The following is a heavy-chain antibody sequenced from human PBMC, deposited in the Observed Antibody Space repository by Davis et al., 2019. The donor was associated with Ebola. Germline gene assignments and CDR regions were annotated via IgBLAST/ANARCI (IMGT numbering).Heavy chain of an antibody. Sequence: GESLKISCAASGFTFNNYGMHWVRQAPGKGLEWVAVISYDGSVKYYGDSVKGRFIVSRDNSMTTLNLQMNSLRTEDTAVYYCAKESYSLLSDSWGQGTLVTVSS. CDR2: ISYDGSVK. D-gene: IGHD3-10*01. CDR1: GFTFNNYG. CDR3: AKESYSLLSDS. J-gene: IGHJ4*02. V-gene: IGHV3-30*18.